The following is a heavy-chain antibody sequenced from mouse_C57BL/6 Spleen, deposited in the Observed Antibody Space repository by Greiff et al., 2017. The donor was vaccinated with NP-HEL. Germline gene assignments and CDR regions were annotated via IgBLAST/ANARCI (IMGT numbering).Heavy chain of an antibody. CDR2: ISSGGSYT. Sequence: EVKLVESGGDLVKPGGSLKLSCAASGFTFSSYGMSWVRQTPDKRLEWVATISSGGSYTYYPDSVKGRFTISRDNAKNTLYLQMSSLTSEDAAMYYCARQTGVSYAMDYWGQGTSVTVSS. J-gene: IGHJ4*01. CDR1: GFTFSSYG. CDR3: ARQTGVSYAMDY. D-gene: IGHD3-1*01. V-gene: IGHV5-6*01.